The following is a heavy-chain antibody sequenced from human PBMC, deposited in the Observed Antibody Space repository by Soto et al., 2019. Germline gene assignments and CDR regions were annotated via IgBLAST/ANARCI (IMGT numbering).Heavy chain of an antibody. CDR1: GGSISGDTYF. Sequence: SETLSLTCTVSGGSISGDTYFWSWIRQHPGRGLEWIGYIYYTGSTYYNPSLKSRVSMSVDTSKNQFSLKLSSVTAADTAVYYCARDVGFCSTSNCYPYNWFDPWGQGTLVTVSS. V-gene: IGHV4-31*03. CDR2: IYYTGST. CDR3: ARDVGFCSTSNCYPYNWFDP. J-gene: IGHJ5*02. D-gene: IGHD2-2*01.